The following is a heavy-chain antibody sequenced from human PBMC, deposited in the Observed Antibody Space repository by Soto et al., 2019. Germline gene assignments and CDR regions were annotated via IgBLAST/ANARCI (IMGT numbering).Heavy chain of an antibody. CDR2: ISSSSSTI. CDR1: GFTFSSYS. J-gene: IGHJ4*02. D-gene: IGHD5-12*01. CDR3: ARNSLGGYDHQLDY. Sequence: GGSLRLSCAASGFTFSSYSMNWVRQAPGKGLEWVSYISSSSSTIYYADSVKGRFTISRDNAKNSLYLQMNSLRAEDTAVYYCARNSLGGYDHQLDYWGQGTLVTVSS. V-gene: IGHV3-48*01.